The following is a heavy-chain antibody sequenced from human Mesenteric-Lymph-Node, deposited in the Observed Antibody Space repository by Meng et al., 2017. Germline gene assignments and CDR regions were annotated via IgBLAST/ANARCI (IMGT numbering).Heavy chain of an antibody. V-gene: IGHV4-4*02. Sequence: QGRLQESGPGLGRPSGPLSLTCGVAGGSIRSTNGWSWVSQPPGKGLEWLGEIFHTGSTSYSPSLKSRLIMSVDTSKNQLSLNLTSVTAADTAVYYCASLMTTYSYWGQGTLVTVSS. J-gene: IGHJ4*02. CDR2: IFHTGST. CDR1: GGSIRSTNG. CDR3: ASLMTTYSY. D-gene: IGHD4-11*01.